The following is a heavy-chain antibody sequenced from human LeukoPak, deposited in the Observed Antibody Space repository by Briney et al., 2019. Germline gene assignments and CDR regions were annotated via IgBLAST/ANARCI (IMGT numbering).Heavy chain of an antibody. J-gene: IGHJ4*02. CDR2: ISSSGITI. V-gene: IGHV3-11*01. CDR3: ARDQYGLGCGSLFDY. CDR1: GFTFSDYY. Sequence: NPGGSLRLSCAASGFTFSDYYMTWIRQAPGKGLEWVSYISSSGITIYYADSVKGRFTISRDNAKKSLYLEMNSLRAEDTVVYYCARDQYGLGCGSLFDYWGQGTLVTVSS. D-gene: IGHD3-10*01.